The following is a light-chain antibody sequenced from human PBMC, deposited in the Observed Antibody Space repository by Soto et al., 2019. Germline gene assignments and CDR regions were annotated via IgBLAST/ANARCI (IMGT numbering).Light chain of an antibody. CDR3: HVWDSGSAHHV. Sequence: SYELTQPPSVSVAPGQTARITCGGSNIGSKSVHWYQQKPGQAPMMVVCANSDRPSGIPERLSGSNSANTATLTISRVEAGDEADYYCHVWDSGSAHHVFGTGTKVTVL. CDR1: NIGSKS. J-gene: IGLJ1*01. V-gene: IGLV3-21*02. CDR2: ANS.